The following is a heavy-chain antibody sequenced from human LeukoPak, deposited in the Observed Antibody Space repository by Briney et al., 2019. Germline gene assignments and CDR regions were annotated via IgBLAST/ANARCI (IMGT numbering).Heavy chain of an antibody. CDR2: IYYSGST. CDR3: ARALRRSYFDY. CDR1: GGSISSYY. D-gene: IGHD4-17*01. V-gene: IGHV4-59*01. J-gene: IGHJ4*02. Sequence: SETLSLTCTVSGGSISSYYWSWIRQPPGKGLEWIGYIYYSGSTNYSPSLKSRVTISVDTSKNQFSLKLSSVTAADTAVYYCARALRRSYFDYWGQGTLVTVSS.